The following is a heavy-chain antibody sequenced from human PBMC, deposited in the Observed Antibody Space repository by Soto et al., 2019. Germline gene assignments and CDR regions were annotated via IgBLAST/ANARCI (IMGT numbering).Heavy chain of an antibody. CDR1: GFSLSTTGVG. Sequence: SGPTLVNPTQTLTLTCTFSGFSLSTTGVGVGWIRQPPGKALECLALIYWDDDKRYSPSLKSRLTITRDTSKNQVVLTMTNMDPVDTATYYCAHIPNYYQYNWFDPWGQGTLVTVSS. CDR3: AHIPNYYQYNWFDP. V-gene: IGHV2-5*02. CDR2: IYWDDDK. D-gene: IGHD3-10*01. J-gene: IGHJ5*02.